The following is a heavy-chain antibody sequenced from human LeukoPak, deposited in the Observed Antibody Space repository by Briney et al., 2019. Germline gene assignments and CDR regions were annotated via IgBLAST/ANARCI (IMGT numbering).Heavy chain of an antibody. Sequence: PSETLSLTCTVSAGSISSYYWSWIRQPPEKGLEWIGYIYYSGSTNYNPSLKSRVTISVDTSKNQFSLKLSSVTAADTAVYYCARDVAPKPGGYNYGPYFDYWGQGTLVTVSS. CDR3: ARDVAPKPGGYNYGPYFDY. CDR2: IYYSGST. J-gene: IGHJ4*02. D-gene: IGHD5-18*01. V-gene: IGHV4-59*12. CDR1: AGSISSYY.